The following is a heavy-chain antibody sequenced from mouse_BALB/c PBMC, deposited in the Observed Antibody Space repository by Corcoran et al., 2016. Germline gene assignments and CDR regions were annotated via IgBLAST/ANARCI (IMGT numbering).Heavy chain of an antibody. CDR1: GFPITSGYY. D-gene: IGHD2-3*01. CDR2: ITHSGET. V-gene: IGHV12-3*02. Sequence: QMQLQESGPGLVKPSQSLFLACSITGFPITSGYYWFWIRQSPGKPLEWMGYITHSGETFYNPSLQSPISITRETSKNQFFLQLNSVTTEDTAMYYCAGDYDGYWYFDGWGAGTTVTVSS. CDR3: AGDYDGYWYFDG. J-gene: IGHJ1*01.